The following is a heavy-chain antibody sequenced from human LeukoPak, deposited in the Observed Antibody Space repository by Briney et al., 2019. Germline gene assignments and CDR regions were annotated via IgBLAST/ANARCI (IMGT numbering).Heavy chain of an antibody. CDR3: ARGFLRGYCSGGSCYPRY. D-gene: IGHD2-15*01. J-gene: IGHJ4*02. CDR1: GFTFSSYG. CDR2: IRYDGSNN. Sequence: SLRLSCAASGFTFSSYGRHWVRQAPGKGLEWVAVIRYDGSNNYYADSVKGRFTSPRDNSKNTLYLQMNSLSAEDTAVYYCARGFLRGYCSGGSCYPRYWGQGTLVTVSS. V-gene: IGHV3-33*01.